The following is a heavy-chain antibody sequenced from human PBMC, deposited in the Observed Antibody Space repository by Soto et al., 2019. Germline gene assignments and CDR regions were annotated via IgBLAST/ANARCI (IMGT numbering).Heavy chain of an antibody. CDR3: ARGPRVSPYCSSTSCYRVQGYYYYMDV. CDR2: INHSGST. J-gene: IGHJ6*03. V-gene: IGHV4-34*01. CDR1: GGSFSGYY. D-gene: IGHD2-2*01. Sequence: SETLSLTCAVYGGSFSGYYWSWIRQPPGKGLEWIGEINHSGSTNYNPSLKSRVTISVDTSKNQFSLKLSSVTAADTAVYYCARGPRVSPYCSSTSCYRVQGYYYYMDVWGKGTTVTVSS.